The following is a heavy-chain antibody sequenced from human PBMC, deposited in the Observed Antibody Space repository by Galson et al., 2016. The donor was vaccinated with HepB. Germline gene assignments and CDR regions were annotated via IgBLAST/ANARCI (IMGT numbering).Heavy chain of an antibody. CDR1: GFTFNSFA. J-gene: IGHJ4*02. Sequence: SLRLSCAASGFTFNSFAMSWVRQAPGKGLEWVSVISGSGFSTDYADSVKGRFTISRDNSKNKLYLQMDSLRAEDTAVYYCAKDVSDIVATNFDYWGQGTLVTVSS. CDR3: AKDVSDIVATNFDY. V-gene: IGHV3-23*01. CDR2: ISGSGFST. D-gene: IGHD5-12*01.